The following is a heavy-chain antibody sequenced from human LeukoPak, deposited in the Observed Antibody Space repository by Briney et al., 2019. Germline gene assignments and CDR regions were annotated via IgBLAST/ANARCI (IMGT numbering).Heavy chain of an antibody. J-gene: IGHJ6*03. CDR3: AKIGRMYDFWTGYYEEEVDYMDV. Sequence: GGSLRLFCAASGFTFSDYGMSWVRQAPGRGLEWVSGISDSGGNTKHADSVKGRFSVSRDNSKNTLYLQMNSLRAEDTAVYYCAKIGRMYDFWTGYYEEEVDYMDVWGKGTTVTVSS. D-gene: IGHD3-3*01. CDR2: ISDSGGNT. CDR1: GFTFSDYG. V-gene: IGHV3-23*01.